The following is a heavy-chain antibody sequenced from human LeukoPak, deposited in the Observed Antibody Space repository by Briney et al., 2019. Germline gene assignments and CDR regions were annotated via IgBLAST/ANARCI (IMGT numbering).Heavy chain of an antibody. CDR1: GFTFSSYA. CDR2: ISTLSTTM. D-gene: IGHD3-22*01. J-gene: IGHJ2*01. Sequence: PGGSLRLSCAASGFTFSSYAMSWVRQAPGKGLEWIAYISTLSTTMHYADSVRGRFSISRDDAKNSLYLQMNNLRDEDTAVYYSARLSYYYDRSSFPLGEYIDLWGRGTLVTVSS. CDR3: ARLSYYYDRSSFPLGEYIDL. V-gene: IGHV3-48*02.